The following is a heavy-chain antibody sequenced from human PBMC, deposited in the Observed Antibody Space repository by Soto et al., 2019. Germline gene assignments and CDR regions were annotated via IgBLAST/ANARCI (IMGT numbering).Heavy chain of an antibody. Sequence: QVQLVQSGAEVKKPGSSVKVSCKASGGTFSSYTISWVRQAPGQGLEWMGRIIPILGIANSAQKFQGRVTITAYKSTSTAYMARSSLTSADTAVYYCARAPRITMVRGVMPNNYSDYWGQRTLVTVSS. V-gene: IGHV1-69*02. CDR1: GGTFSSYT. CDR2: IIPILGIA. CDR3: ARAPRITMVRGVMPNNYSDY. J-gene: IGHJ4*02. D-gene: IGHD3-10*01.